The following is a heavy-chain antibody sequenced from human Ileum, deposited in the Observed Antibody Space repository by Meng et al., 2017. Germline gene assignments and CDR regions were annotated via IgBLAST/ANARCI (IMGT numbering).Heavy chain of an antibody. Sequence: EAQVVCTGGGLAKPGGSLRLACAAAGFSVSDKYMSWVRQAPGQGLEWVSVFYYDGNTDYADSVKGRFTISRDNSKNTLYLQMNSLKTEDTGVYYCVRDDGSAPYDYWGPGTLVTVSS. CDR1: GFSVSDKY. D-gene: IGHD3-10*01. J-gene: IGHJ4*02. V-gene: IGHV3-66*02. CDR2: FYYDGNT. CDR3: VRDDGSAPYDY.